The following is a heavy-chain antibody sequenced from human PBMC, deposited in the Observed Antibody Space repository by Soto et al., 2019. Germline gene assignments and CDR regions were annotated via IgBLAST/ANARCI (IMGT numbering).Heavy chain of an antibody. Sequence: ESGGGVVQPGRSLRLSCAASGFSFSKYGMHWVRQAPGKGLEWVAVIWYDGSQKYYGDSVKGRFTISRDNSKKTLYLQMNSLRGEDTAVYYCARTGDLSFFLDYWGQGTLVTVSS. J-gene: IGHJ4*02. CDR1: GFSFSKYG. CDR3: ARTGDLSFFLDY. CDR2: IWYDGSQK. D-gene: IGHD3-16*01. V-gene: IGHV3-33*01.